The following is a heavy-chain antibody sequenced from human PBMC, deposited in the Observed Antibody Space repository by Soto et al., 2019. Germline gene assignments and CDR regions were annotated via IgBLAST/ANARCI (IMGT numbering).Heavy chain of an antibody. V-gene: IGHV4-31*03. CDR1: GGSISSGGYY. CDR2: IYYSGST. D-gene: IGHD3-22*01. Sequence: SEILSLTCTVSGGSISSGGYYWSWIRQHPGKGLEWIGYIYYSGSTYYNPSLKSRVTISVDTSKNQFSLKLSSVTAADTAVYYCARDPAYYYDSSGPTARGGMDVWGQGTTVTVSS. CDR3: ARDPAYYYDSSGPTARGGMDV. J-gene: IGHJ6*02.